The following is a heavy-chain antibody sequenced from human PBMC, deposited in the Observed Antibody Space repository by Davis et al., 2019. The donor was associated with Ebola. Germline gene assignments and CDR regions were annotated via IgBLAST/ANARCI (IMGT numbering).Heavy chain of an antibody. Sequence: ASVKVSCKASGYTFTVYYMHWVRQAPGQGLEWIGWISPNTGGTIYAQKFQDRVTMTRDTSISTAYMELSRLRSDDTAVYYCARLGSAPFDYWGQGTLVTVSS. V-gene: IGHV1-2*02. J-gene: IGHJ4*02. CDR3: ARLGSAPFDY. CDR2: ISPNTGGT. CDR1: GYTFTVYY. D-gene: IGHD1-26*01.